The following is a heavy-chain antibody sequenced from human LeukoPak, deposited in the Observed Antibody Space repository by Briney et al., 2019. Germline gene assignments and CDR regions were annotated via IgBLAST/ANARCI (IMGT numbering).Heavy chain of an antibody. CDR2: IIPILGIA. J-gene: IGHJ2*01. CDR3: ARGTVLRAVGATENWYFDL. CDR1: GGTFSSYA. D-gene: IGHD1-26*01. V-gene: IGHV1-69*04. Sequence: ASVKVSCKASGGTFSSYAISWVRQAPGQGLEWMGRIIPILGIANYAQKFQGRVTITADKSTSTAYMELSSLRSEDTAAYYCARGTVLRAVGATENWYFDLWGRGTLVTVSS.